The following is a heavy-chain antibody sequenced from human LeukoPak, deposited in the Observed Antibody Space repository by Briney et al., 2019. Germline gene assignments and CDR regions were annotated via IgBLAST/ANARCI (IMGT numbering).Heavy chain of an antibody. V-gene: IGHV4-34*01. CDR2: INHSGST. CDR3: ARDHGSGSYYRANPNPFDY. Sequence: SETLSLTCAVYGGSFSGYYWSWTRQPPRKGLEWIGEINHSGSTNYNPSLKSRVTISVDTSKNQFSLKLSSVTAADTAVYYCARDHGSGSYYRANPNPFDYWGQGTLVTVSS. CDR1: GGSFSGYY. J-gene: IGHJ4*02. D-gene: IGHD3-10*01.